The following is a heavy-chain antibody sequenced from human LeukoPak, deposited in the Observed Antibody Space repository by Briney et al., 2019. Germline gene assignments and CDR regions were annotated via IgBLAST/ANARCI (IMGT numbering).Heavy chain of an antibody. V-gene: IGHV1-2*02. J-gene: IGHJ6*03. CDR2: IYPNSGGT. CDR3: ARDRPEYSSGWFYYYYYYMDV. D-gene: IGHD6-19*01. Sequence: GASVKVSCKASGYTFTGYYMHWVRQAPGQGLEWMGWIYPNSGGTNYAQKFQGRVTMTRDTSISTAYMELSRLRSDDTAVYYCARDRPEYSSGWFYYYYYYMDVWGKGTTVTVSS. CDR1: GYTFTGYY.